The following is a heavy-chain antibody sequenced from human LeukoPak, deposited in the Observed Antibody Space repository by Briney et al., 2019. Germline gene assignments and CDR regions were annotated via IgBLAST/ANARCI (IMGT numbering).Heavy chain of an antibody. CDR2: INWNGGST. V-gene: IGHV3-20*04. CDR1: GFTFDDYG. J-gene: IGHJ4*02. D-gene: IGHD6-19*01. Sequence: GGSLRLSCAASGFTFDDYGMSWVRQAPGKGLEWVSGINWNGGSTGYVDSVKGRFTISRDNAKKCLYLQMNSLRAEDTAVYYCARTNIAVAGTTNFDYWGQGTLVTVSS. CDR3: ARTNIAVAGTTNFDY.